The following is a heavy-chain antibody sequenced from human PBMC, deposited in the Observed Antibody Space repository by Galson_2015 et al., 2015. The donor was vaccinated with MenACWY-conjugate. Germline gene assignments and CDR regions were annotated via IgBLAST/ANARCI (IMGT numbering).Heavy chain of an antibody. V-gene: IGHV3-33*01. CDR2: IWANGINN. Sequence: SLRLSCAASGFSLSSCGMHWVRQAPGKGLEWLAVIWANGINNYYADSVRGRFTISRDDSKHSLLLQMNSLRVDDTAVYYCARVRGPYDAFDIWGQGTRVTVSS. J-gene: IGHJ3*02. CDR1: GFSLSSCG. CDR3: ARVRGPYDAFDI.